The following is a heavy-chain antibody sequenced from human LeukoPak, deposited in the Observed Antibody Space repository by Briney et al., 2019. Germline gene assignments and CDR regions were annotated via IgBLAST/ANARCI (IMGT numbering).Heavy chain of an antibody. J-gene: IGHJ2*01. CDR2: IYYSGST. Sequence: PSQTLSLTCTVSGGSISSGDYYWSWIRQPPGKGLEWIGYIYYSGSTYYNPSLKSRVTMSVDTSKNQFSLKLSSVTAADTAVYYCARCEQDTISFWYFDLWGRGTLVTVSS. D-gene: IGHD3-3*01. CDR3: ARCEQDTISFWYFDL. CDR1: GGSISSGDYY. V-gene: IGHV4-30-4*08.